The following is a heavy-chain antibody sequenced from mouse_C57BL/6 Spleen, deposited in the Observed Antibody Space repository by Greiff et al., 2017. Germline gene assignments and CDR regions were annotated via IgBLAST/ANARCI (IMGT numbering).Heavy chain of an antibody. V-gene: IGHV1-54*01. Sequence: VQLQQSGAELVRPGTSVKVSCKASGYAFTNYLIEWVKQRPGQGLEWIGVINPGSGGTNYNEKFKGKATLTADKSSSTAYMQHSSLTSEDSAVYFWARNGNSSAWFAYWGQGTLVTVSA. D-gene: IGHD3-1*01. CDR1: GYAFTNYL. CDR3: ARNGNSSAWFAY. J-gene: IGHJ3*01. CDR2: INPGSGGT.